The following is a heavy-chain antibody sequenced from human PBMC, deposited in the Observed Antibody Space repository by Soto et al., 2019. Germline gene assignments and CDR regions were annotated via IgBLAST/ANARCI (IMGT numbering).Heavy chain of an antibody. Sequence: EVQLLESGGGLVQPGGSLRLSCAASGFTFSSYAMSWVRQAPGKGLEWVSAISGSGGSTYYADSVKGRFTISRDNSKNTLYLQMNSLRAEDTAVYYCAKGSWDRDPAIYYYYYGMDVWGQGTTVTVSS. CDR3: AKGSWDRDPAIYYYYYGMDV. D-gene: IGHD1-26*01. V-gene: IGHV3-23*01. J-gene: IGHJ6*02. CDR2: ISGSGGST. CDR1: GFTFSSYA.